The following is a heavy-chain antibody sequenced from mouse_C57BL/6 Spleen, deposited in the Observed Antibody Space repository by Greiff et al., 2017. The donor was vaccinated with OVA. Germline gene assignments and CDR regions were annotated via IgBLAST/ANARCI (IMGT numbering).Heavy chain of an antibody. J-gene: IGHJ2*01. D-gene: IGHD1-1*01. V-gene: IGHV5-6*01. CDR1: GFTFSSYG. CDR3: AKVYYCGSSGFDY. Sequence: EVQLVESGGDLVKPGGSLKLSCAASGFTFSSYGMSWVRQTPDKGLEWVATISSGGSYTYYTDRVKGRFTISRDNAKNTMYLQMSSLKSEDAAMYYSAKVYYCGSSGFDYWGQGTPLTVSS. CDR2: ISSGGSYT.